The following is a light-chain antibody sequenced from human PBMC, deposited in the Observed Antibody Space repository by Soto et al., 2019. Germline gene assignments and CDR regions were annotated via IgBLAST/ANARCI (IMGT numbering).Light chain of an antibody. CDR2: EVS. Sequence: QSALTQPPSASGSPGQSVTISCAGTSSDVGFYNYVSWYQQHPGKAPKLIISEVSQRPSGVPDRFSGSMSGNTASLTVSGLQAEDEADYYCCSYAGTNNFVFGTGTKLTVL. J-gene: IGLJ1*01. V-gene: IGLV2-8*01. CDR1: SSDVGFYNY. CDR3: CSYAGTNNFV.